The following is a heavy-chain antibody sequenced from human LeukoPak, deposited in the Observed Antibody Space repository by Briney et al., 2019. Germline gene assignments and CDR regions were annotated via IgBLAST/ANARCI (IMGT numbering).Heavy chain of an antibody. V-gene: IGHV3-23*01. J-gene: IGHJ4*02. Sequence: GGSLRLSCAASGFTFSNYAMSWVRQAPGKGLEWVSGISDNGGSTYYTDSVKGRFAISRDNSKNTLYLQMTSLRAEDTVVYYCAKDRQYTYGFFDYWGQGTLVTVSS. D-gene: IGHD5-18*01. CDR3: AKDRQYTYGFFDY. CDR1: GFTFSNYA. CDR2: ISDNGGST.